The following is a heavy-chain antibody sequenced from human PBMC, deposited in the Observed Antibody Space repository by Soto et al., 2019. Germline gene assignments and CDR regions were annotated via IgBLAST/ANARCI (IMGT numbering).Heavy chain of an antibody. CDR2: IYSSGNT. J-gene: IGHJ4*02. D-gene: IGHD5-18*01. CDR1: GDSVSSDTYY. Sequence: QVQLQESGPGLVKPSETLSLTCSVSGDSVSSDTYYWTWIRQPPGKGLEWIGYIYSSGNTNYNPSLKSRVIISLDTSSNQFSLKLTSVTAADTPVYYCARDIRGFSRAFDYWGQGTLVTVSS. V-gene: IGHV4-61*01. CDR3: ARDIRGFSRAFDY.